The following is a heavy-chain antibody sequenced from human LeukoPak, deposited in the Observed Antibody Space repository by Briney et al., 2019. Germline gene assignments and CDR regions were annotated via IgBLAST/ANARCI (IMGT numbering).Heavy chain of an antibody. D-gene: IGHD3-3*01. V-gene: IGHV4-59*01. Sequence: SETLSLTCTVSGGSISSYYWSWIRQPPGKGLEWIGYIYYSGSTNYNPSLKSRVTISVDTSKNQFSLKLSSVTAADTAVYYCARATPIFGALFVGGFDHWGQGTLVTVSS. J-gene: IGHJ4*02. CDR1: GGSISSYY. CDR2: IYYSGST. CDR3: ARATPIFGALFVGGFDH.